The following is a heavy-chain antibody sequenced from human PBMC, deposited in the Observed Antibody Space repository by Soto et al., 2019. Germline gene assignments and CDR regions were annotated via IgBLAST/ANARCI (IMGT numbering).Heavy chain of an antibody. CDR3: AGGPRYWSFAL. CDR2: FSYSGRL. CDR1: GGSSRAYH. D-gene: IGHD1-20*01. Sequence: GELQQWGTGLLKPSETLSLNCSVYGGSSRAYHWSWIRQSPVEGLEWIGEFSYSGRLNYNPYLKGRVAVSLDTSTNHFSLTMTSGTAADTAVYFCAGGPRYWSFALWGRGTLVTVS. J-gene: IGHJ2*01. V-gene: IGHV4-34*01.